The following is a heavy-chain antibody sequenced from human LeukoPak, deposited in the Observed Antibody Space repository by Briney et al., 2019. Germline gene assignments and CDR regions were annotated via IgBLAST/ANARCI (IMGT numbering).Heavy chain of an antibody. Sequence: SETLSLTCTVSGGSISSYYWSWIRQPPGKGLEWIGEINHSGITNYNPSLKSRVTISVDTSKNQFSLKLSSVTPADTAVYYCARGPARIRSRYYYYCYMDVWGKGTTVTVSS. D-gene: IGHD2-15*01. J-gene: IGHJ6*03. CDR2: INHSGIT. CDR1: GGSISSYY. V-gene: IGHV4-34*01. CDR3: ARGPARIRSRYYYYCYMDV.